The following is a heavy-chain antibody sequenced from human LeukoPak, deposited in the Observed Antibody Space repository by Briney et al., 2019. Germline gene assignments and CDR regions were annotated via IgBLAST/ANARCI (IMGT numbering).Heavy chain of an antibody. V-gene: IGHV4-31*03. CDR1: GGSISSGGYY. CDR3: ARGEVPTTPRGDAFDI. D-gene: IGHD1-14*01. J-gene: IGHJ3*02. CDR2: IYYSGST. Sequence: SETLSLTCTVSGGSISSGGYYWSWIRQHPGKGLEWIGYIYYSGSTYYNPSLKSRVTISVDTSKNQFSLKLSSVTAADTAVYYCARGEVPTTPRGDAFDIWGQGTMVTVSS.